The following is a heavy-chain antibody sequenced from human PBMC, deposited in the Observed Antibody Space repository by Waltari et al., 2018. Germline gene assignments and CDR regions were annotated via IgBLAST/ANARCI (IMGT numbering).Heavy chain of an antibody. D-gene: IGHD3-3*01. CDR1: GFTFNTYV. Sequence: EVQLVESGGDLVQPGESLRLSCAASGFTFNTYVMHWVRQAPGKGLMWVARISHDGSSRTYADSVKGRFTISRDNAKNTLYLQMNSLRAEDTAVYYCARDLEWLLFDYWGQGTQVSVSS. CDR3: ARDLEWLLFDY. V-gene: IGHV3-74*03. J-gene: IGHJ4*02. CDR2: ISHDGSSR.